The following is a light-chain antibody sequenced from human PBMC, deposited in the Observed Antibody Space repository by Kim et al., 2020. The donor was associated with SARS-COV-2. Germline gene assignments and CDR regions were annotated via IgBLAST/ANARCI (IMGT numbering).Light chain of an antibody. CDR1: QDISHS. J-gene: IGKJ1*01. Sequence: GDRVAVTCRASQDISHSLAWYQQKAGKAPKLLIFAASTLQSGVPSRFSVSGSGTEFTPTISTLQAEDFATSYCQQLNHYPWTFGQGTKV. CDR3: QQLNHYPWT. CDR2: AAS. V-gene: IGKV1-9*01.